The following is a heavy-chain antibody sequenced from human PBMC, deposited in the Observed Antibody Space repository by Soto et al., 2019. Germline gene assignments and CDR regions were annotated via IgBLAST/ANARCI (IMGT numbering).Heavy chain of an antibody. Sequence: SETLSLTCTVSGGSITSSSYSWGWIRQPPGKGLEWIGTIYYSGSTYYNPSLKSRVTISVDTSKNQFSLKLSSVTAADTAVYYCTRHLLVVVPAADYWGQGTLVTVSS. V-gene: IGHV4-39*01. CDR3: TRHLLVVVPAADY. CDR2: IYYSGST. D-gene: IGHD2-2*01. CDR1: GGSITSSSYS. J-gene: IGHJ4*02.